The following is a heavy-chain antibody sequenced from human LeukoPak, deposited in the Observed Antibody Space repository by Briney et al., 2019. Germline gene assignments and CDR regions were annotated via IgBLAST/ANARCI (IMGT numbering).Heavy chain of an antibody. D-gene: IGHD1-26*01. V-gene: IGHV1-69*04. CDR2: VIPILGIA. CDR1: GGTFSSYA. J-gene: IGHJ4*02. CDR3: ARGAQWELRGGPLQHLDY. Sequence: SVKVSCKASGGTFSSYAISWVRQAPGQGLEWMGRVIPILGIANYAQKFQGRVTITADKSTSTAYMELSSLRSEDTAVYYCARGAQWELRGGPLQHLDYWGQGTLVTVSS.